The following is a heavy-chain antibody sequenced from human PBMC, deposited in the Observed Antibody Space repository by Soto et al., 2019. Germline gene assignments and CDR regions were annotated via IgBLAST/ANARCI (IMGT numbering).Heavy chain of an antibody. CDR2: IYYTGSNNY. Sequence: QVQLQESGPGLVKPSETLSLTCTISGGSISGYYWAWVRQSPRKGLEWIGYIYYTGSNNYNYNPSLKGRVSMSVDTSKNQCSLKRSSVTAADSAVYYCARHSSGWYLDRWGQGTLVTVSS. V-gene: IGHV4-59*08. D-gene: IGHD6-19*01. CDR3: ARHSSGWYLDR. J-gene: IGHJ4*02. CDR1: GGSISGYY.